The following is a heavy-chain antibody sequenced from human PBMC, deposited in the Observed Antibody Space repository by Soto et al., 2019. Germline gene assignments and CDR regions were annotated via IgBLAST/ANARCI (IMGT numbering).Heavy chain of an antibody. CDR2: IIPILGIA. Sequence: SSVKVSSKASVRNISSYKITLLRQEPGQGLEWMRRIIPILGIANYAQKFQGRLTITADKSTSTAYMELSSLRSEDTAVYYCARGYCSGGSCHFDYWGQGTLVTVSS. D-gene: IGHD2-15*01. V-gene: IGHV1-69*02. J-gene: IGHJ4*02. CDR1: VRNISSYK. CDR3: ARGYCSGGSCHFDY.